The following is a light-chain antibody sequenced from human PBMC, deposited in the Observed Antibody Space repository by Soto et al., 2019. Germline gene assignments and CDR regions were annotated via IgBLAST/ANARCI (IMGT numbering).Light chain of an antibody. CDR3: QQYYSTPLT. Sequence: DIVMTQSPDSLAVSLGEGATINCKSSQSVLSSSNNMNYLSWYQQKPGQPPKLLFYWASTRESGVPDRFSGSGSGTDFTLTISSLQAEDVALYYCQQYYSTPLTFXGGTKADIK. V-gene: IGKV4-1*01. CDR2: WAS. CDR1: QSVLSSSNNMNY. J-gene: IGKJ4*01.